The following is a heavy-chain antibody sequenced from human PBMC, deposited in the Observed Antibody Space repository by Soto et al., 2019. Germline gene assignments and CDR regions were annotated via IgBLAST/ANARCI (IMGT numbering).Heavy chain of an antibody. J-gene: IGHJ2*01. V-gene: IGHV3-33*01. CDR3: ARGPMTTVTTWGDWYFDL. CDR1: GFIFSSYG. D-gene: IGHD4-17*01. Sequence: QVQLVESGGGVVQPGRSLRLSCATSGFIFSSYGMHWVRQGPGKGLEWVAVIWYDGTNKYYADSVNGRFTISRDGSKNTLYLQMNSLRAEDTAVYYCARGPMTTVTTWGDWYFDLWGRGTLVTVSS. CDR2: IWYDGTNK.